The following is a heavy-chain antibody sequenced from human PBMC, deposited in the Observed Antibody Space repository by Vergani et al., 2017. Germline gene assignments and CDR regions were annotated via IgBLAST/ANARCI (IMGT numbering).Heavy chain of an antibody. J-gene: IGHJ4*02. CDR2: IWYDGSNK. D-gene: IGHD5-18*01. CDR3: ASRYSYGSYYFDY. CDR1: GFTFSSYG. V-gene: IGHV3-33*01. Sequence: QVQLVESGGGVVQSGRSLRLSCAASGFTFSSYGMHWVRQAPGKGLEWVAVIWYDGSNKYYADSVKGRFTISRDNSKNTLYLQMNSLRAEDTAVYYCASRYSYGSYYFDYWGQGTLVTVSS.